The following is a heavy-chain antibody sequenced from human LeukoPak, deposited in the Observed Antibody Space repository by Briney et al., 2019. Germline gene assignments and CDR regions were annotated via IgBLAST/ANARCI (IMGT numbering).Heavy chain of an antibody. CDR2: ISAYNGNT. J-gene: IGHJ3*02. CDR3: ARAPRGYYVDAFDI. CDR1: GYTFTSYG. D-gene: IGHD1-26*01. V-gene: IGHV1-18*01. Sequence: ASVKVSCKASGYTFTSYGISWVRQAPGQGLEWMGWISAYNGNTNYAQKLQGRATMTTDTSTSTPYMELRSLRSDDTAVYYCARAPRGYYVDAFDIWGQGTMVTVSS.